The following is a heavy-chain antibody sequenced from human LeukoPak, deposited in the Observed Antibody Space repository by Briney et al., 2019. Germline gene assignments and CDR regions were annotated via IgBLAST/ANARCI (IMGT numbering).Heavy chain of an antibody. D-gene: IGHD5-24*01. J-gene: IGHJ4*02. V-gene: IGHV4-59*08. CDR1: GGSISSYY. CDR3: ARSVMATMPVDY. CDR2: IYYSGST. Sequence: SETLSLTCTVSGGSISSYYWSWIRQPPGKGLEWIGYIYYSGSTNYNPSLKSRVTISVDTSKNQFSLKLSSVTAADTAVYYCARSVMATMPVDYWGQGTLVTVSS.